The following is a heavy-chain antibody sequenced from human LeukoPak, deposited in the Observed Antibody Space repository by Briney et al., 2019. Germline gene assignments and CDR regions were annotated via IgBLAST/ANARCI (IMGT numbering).Heavy chain of an antibody. V-gene: IGHV3-11*01. J-gene: IGHJ4*02. Sequence: PGGSLRLSCAASAFPFSDYYMNWVRQAPGKGLEWVSYISTSGSTKNYADSVKGRFTISRDNAKNSLYLQMNSLIAEDTAVYYCAKRAGDLLTGYYLDYWGQGTLVTVSS. CDR2: ISTSGSTK. CDR3: AKRAGDLLTGYYLDY. CDR1: AFPFSDYY. D-gene: IGHD3-9*01.